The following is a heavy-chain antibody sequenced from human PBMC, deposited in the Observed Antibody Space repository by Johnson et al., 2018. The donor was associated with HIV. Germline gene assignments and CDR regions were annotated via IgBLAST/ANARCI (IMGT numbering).Heavy chain of an antibody. V-gene: IGHV3-30*19. CDR3: ARAKSTVVLHDAFDI. CDR1: GFTFSSYG. Sequence: VQLVESGGGVVQPGRSLRLSCAASGFTFSSYGMHWVRQAPGKGLEWVAVIWYDGSNKYYADSVKGRFTISRDNSKNTLYLQMNSLRAEDTAVYYCARAKSTVVLHDAFDIWGQGTMVTVSS. J-gene: IGHJ3*02. D-gene: IGHD4-23*01. CDR2: IWYDGSNK.